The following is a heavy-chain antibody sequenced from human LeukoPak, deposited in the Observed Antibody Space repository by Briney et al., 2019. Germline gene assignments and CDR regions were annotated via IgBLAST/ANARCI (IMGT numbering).Heavy chain of an antibody. V-gene: IGHV3-9*01. CDR2: INWSSGRI. D-gene: IGHD5-18*01. Sequence: PGGSLRLSCAASGLTFDDYAMHWVRQAPGQGLEWVSGINWSSGRIGYADSVKGRFTISRDNAKNSLFLQMNSLKVEDTALYYCVKDRSGYYAYSFDVWGQGTMVTVSS. CDR3: VKDRSGYYAYSFDV. J-gene: IGHJ3*01. CDR1: GLTFDDYA.